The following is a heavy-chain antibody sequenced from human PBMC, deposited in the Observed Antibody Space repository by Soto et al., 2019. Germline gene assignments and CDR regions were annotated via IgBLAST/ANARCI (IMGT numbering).Heavy chain of an antibody. D-gene: IGHD3-22*01. CDR1: GDSFSSYA. V-gene: IGHV1-69*01. CDR2: IIPIFGTP. Sequence: QVQLVQSVAEVKKPGSSVKVSCKASGDSFSSYAISWVRQAPGHGLEWMGRIIPIFGTPNYAQRVEGRVTITAYEATSTANMELRSLRSDDTAVYYCATGVNYYETSALAYWGQGTLVTVSS. CDR3: ATGVNYYETSALAY. J-gene: IGHJ4*02.